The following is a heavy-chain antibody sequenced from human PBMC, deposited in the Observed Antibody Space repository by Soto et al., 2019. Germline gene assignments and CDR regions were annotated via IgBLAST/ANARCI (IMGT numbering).Heavy chain of an antibody. V-gene: IGHV3-9*01. D-gene: IGHD3-10*01. Sequence: EVQLVESGGGLVQPGRSLRLSCAASGFTFDDYAMHWVRQAPGKGLEWVSGISWNSGSIGYADSVKGRFTISRDNAKNSLYRQMNSLSAEDTALYYCAKDIYLGSGSYTNWFDPWGQGTLVTVAS. CDR2: ISWNSGSI. CDR1: GFTFDDYA. CDR3: AKDIYLGSGSYTNWFDP. J-gene: IGHJ5*02.